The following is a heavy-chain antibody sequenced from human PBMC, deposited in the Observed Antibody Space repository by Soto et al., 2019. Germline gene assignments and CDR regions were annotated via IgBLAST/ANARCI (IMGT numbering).Heavy chain of an antibody. CDR2: LSGSGGST. J-gene: IGHJ5*02. Sequence: EVQLLESGGGLVQPGGSLRLSCAASGFTFSSYAMSWVRQAPGKGLEWVSALSGSGGSTYYADSVKGRFTISRDNSKNAQNLQMNSRGAEDTAVYYCAKQRCSGGSCYSDRWGQGTLVTVSS. V-gene: IGHV3-23*01. CDR1: GFTFSSYA. CDR3: AKQRCSGGSCYSDR. D-gene: IGHD2-15*01.